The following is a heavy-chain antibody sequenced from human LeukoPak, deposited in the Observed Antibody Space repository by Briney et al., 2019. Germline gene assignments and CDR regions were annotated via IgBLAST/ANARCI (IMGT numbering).Heavy chain of an antibody. D-gene: IGHD3-9*01. CDR3: AHSILTGSFDY. CDR1: GFSLSTSGVG. Sequence: SGSKLVNPTQTLTLTCTFSGFSLSTSGVGVGWIRQPPGKALEWLALIYWNDDKRYSPSLKSRLTITKDTSKNQVVLTMTNMDPVDTATYYWAHSILTGSFDYWGQGTLVTVSS. CDR2: IYWNDDK. V-gene: IGHV2-5*01. J-gene: IGHJ4*02.